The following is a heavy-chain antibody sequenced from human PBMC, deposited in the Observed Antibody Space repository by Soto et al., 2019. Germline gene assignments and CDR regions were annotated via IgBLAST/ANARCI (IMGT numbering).Heavy chain of an antibody. CDR2: ISYDGSNK. CDR3: AKDDGYCSSTSCWYYYYYYMDV. Sequence: QVQLVESGGGVVQPGRSLRLSCAASGFTFSSYGMHWVRQAPGKGLEWVAVISYDGSNKYYADSVKGRFTISRDNSKNTLYLQMNSLRAEDTAVYYCAKDDGYCSSTSCWYYYYYYMDVWGKGTTVTVSS. CDR1: GFTFSSYG. D-gene: IGHD2-2*03. V-gene: IGHV3-30*18. J-gene: IGHJ6*03.